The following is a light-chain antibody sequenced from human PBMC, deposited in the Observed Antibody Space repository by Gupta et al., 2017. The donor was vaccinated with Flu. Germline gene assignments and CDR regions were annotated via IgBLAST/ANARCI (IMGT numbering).Light chain of an antibody. V-gene: IGKV3-11*01. J-gene: IGKJ4*01. CDR3: QQRSTEHPLT. Sequence: DIVLTQSPATLSLSPGERATLSCRARQSVSSYLAWYQQKPGQAPRLLIIDASNRSTGIPANFIGSRSATAFTLTISSLEPEDFAVYYCQQRSTEHPLTFGEGTKVEIK. CDR1: QSVSSY. CDR2: DAS.